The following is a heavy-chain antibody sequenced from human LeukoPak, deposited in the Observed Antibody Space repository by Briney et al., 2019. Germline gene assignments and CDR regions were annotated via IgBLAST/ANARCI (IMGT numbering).Heavy chain of an antibody. J-gene: IGHJ4*02. CDR3: VRGGTGFWN. V-gene: IGHV3-7*04. CDR2: IKQDGSEK. D-gene: IGHD3/OR15-3a*01. Sequence: GGSLRLSCAASGLTFSSYWMSWVRQVPGKGLEWVANIKQDGSEKYYVDSVKGRFTISRDNAKNSLYLQMNSLRAEDTAVYYCVRGGTGFWNWGQGTLVTVSS. CDR1: GLTFSSYW.